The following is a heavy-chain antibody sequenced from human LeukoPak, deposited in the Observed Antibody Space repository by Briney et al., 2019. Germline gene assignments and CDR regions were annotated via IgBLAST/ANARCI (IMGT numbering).Heavy chain of an antibody. CDR1: GGSISSSSYY. D-gene: IGHD5-18*01. Sequence: SETLSFTCTVSGGSISSSSYYWGWIRQPPGKGLEWIGSIYYSGSTYYNPSLKSRVTISVDTSKNQFSLKLSSVTAADTAVYYCARAMAQTDDAFDIWGQGTMVTVSS. J-gene: IGHJ3*02. V-gene: IGHV4-39*01. CDR3: ARAMAQTDDAFDI. CDR2: IYYSGST.